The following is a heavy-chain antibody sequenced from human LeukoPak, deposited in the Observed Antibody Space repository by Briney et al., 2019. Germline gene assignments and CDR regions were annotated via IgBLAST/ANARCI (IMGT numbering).Heavy chain of an antibody. D-gene: IGHD2-2*01. CDR3: ARCREVPAAYGGFDY. CDR1: GFTFSSYW. V-gene: IGHV3-7*01. Sequence: GSLRLSCAASGFTFSSYWMSWVRQAPGKGLEWVANIKQDGSGKYYVDSVKGRFTISRDNAKNSLYLQMNSLRAEDTAVYYCARCREVPAAYGGFDYWGQGTLVTVSS. CDR2: IKQDGSGK. J-gene: IGHJ4*02.